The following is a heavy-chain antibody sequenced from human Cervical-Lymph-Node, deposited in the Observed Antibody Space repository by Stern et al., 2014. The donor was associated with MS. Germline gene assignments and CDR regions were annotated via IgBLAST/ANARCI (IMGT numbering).Heavy chain of an antibody. V-gene: IGHV2-5*02. CDR3: AHYNAPTVTLDY. CDR2: IYWDDDK. Sequence: QVTLKESGPTLVKPTQTLTLTCTFSGFSLSTSGVGVGWIRQPPGKALEWLALIYWDDDKRYSPSLKSRLTITKDTSKNQVVLTMTNMDPVDTATHYCAHYNAPTVTLDYWGQGTLVTVSS. D-gene: IGHD4-17*01. J-gene: IGHJ4*02. CDR1: GFSLSTSGVG.